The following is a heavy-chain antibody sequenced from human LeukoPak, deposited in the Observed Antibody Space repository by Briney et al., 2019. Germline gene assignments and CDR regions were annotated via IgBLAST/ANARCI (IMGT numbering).Heavy chain of an antibody. CDR2: ISSGSSYI. V-gene: IGHV3-21*01. J-gene: IGHJ4*02. Sequence: PGDSLRLSCAASGFTFSTYSMNWVRQAPGKGLEWVSSISSGSSYIYYADSLKGRFTISRDNAKNSLYLQMNSLRAEDTAVYYCARGDMVGDYWGQGTLVTVSS. CDR3: ARGDMVGDY. D-gene: IGHD3-10*01. CDR1: GFTFSTYS.